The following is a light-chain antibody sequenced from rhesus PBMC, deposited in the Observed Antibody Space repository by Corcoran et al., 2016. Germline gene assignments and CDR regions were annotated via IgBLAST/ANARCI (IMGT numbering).Light chain of an antibody. J-gene: IGKJ4*01. CDR3: QQGSSNPRT. Sequence: DIQMSQSPSSLSASVGDRVTITCRASQGISSYLNWYQQKPGKAPKLLIYYAISLASGGPSRFIGRGSGTDFTLTISSLQPEDFATYYCQQGSSNPRTFGGGTEVELK. CDR1: QGISSY. V-gene: IGKV1-32*02. CDR2: YAI.